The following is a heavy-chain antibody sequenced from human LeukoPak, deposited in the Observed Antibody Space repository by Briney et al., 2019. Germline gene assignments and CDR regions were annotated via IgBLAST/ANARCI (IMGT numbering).Heavy chain of an antibody. CDR1: GFTFSRYW. J-gene: IGHJ6*02. V-gene: IGHV3-7*01. Sequence: GGALRLSCAASGFTFSRYWMSWVGQAPGEGVEGVAHINKDGSEKYYVDSVKGRLTISRENAKNSLYLQINSLSAEDTAVYYCAVLYGMDVWGQGTTVTVSS. CDR3: AVLYGMDV. CDR2: INKDGSEK.